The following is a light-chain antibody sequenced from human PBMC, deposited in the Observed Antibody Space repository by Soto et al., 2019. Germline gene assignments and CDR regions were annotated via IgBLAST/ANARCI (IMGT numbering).Light chain of an antibody. CDR1: QSISNH. CDR2: AAS. V-gene: IGKV1-17*01. Sequence: DIQMTQSPSSLSASVEDRVIITCRASQSISNHLNWYQQKPGKAPKLLIYAASTLQSGVPSRFSGSGSGTDFTLTISSLQPEDFATYYCQQLNSYPPGVTFGPGTKVDIK. J-gene: IGKJ3*01. CDR3: QQLNSYPPGVT.